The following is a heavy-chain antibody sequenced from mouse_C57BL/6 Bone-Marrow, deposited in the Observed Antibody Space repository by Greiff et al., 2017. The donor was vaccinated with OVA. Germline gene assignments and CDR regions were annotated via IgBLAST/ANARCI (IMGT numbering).Heavy chain of an antibody. CDR1: GFTFSSYG. V-gene: IGHV5-6*01. CDR3: ARLDYDYDAFAY. D-gene: IGHD2-4*01. CDR2: ISSGGSYT. J-gene: IGHJ3*01. Sequence: EVKLVESGGDLVKPGGSLKLSCAASGFTFSSYGMSWVRQTPDKRLEWVATISSGGSYTYYPDSVKGRFTISRDNAKNTLYLQMSSLKSEDTAMYYCARLDYDYDAFAYWGQGTLVTVSA.